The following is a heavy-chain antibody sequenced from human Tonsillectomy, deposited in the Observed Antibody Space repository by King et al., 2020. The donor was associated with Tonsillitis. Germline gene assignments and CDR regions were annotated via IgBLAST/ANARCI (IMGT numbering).Heavy chain of an antibody. J-gene: IGHJ4*02. CDR2: IRSKANNYAT. Sequence: VQLVESGGGLVQPGGSLKLSCAASGFTFSGSAMHWVRQASGKGLEWVGRIRSKANNYATTYAASVEGRFTISRDDSKNTAYLQMNSLKTEDTAVYYCAAWGGIGDYGATFDCWGQGALVTVSS. CDR3: AAWGGIGDYGATFDC. D-gene: IGHD4-17*01. CDR1: GFTFSGSA. V-gene: IGHV3-73*02.